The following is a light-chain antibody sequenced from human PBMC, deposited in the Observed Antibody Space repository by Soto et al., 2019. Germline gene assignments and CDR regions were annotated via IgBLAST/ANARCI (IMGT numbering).Light chain of an antibody. CDR1: QGIRSA. V-gene: IGKV1-6*01. CDR3: LLDYDYFWA. J-gene: IGKJ1*01. CDR2: AAS. Sequence: AIQLTQSPSSLSASVGDRVTITCRASQGIRSALGWYQQKPGKVPKLLLYAASTLQSGVTSRFSGSGFGTDFTLTINSLQPEDFATYYCLLDYDYFWAFGQGTKVEVK.